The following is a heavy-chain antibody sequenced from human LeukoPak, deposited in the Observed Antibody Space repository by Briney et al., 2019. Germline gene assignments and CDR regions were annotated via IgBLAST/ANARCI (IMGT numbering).Heavy chain of an antibody. CDR1: NGSISNYY. CDR3: ASGHYCTSTSCPGRGAFDI. D-gene: IGHD2-2*01. J-gene: IGHJ3*02. CDR2: IYYTGST. V-gene: IGHV4-4*07. Sequence: SETLSLTCTVSNGSISNYYWTWIRQPAGKGLEWIGRIYYTGSTNYNPSLKSRVIVSVDTSKNQFSLKLNSVTAADTALYYCASGHYCTSTSCPGRGAFDIWGQGTMVTVSS.